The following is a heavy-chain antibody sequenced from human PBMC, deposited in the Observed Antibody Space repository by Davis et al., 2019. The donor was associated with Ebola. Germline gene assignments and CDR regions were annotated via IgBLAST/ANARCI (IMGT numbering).Heavy chain of an antibody. CDR2: IRSKSYGGKT. CDR1: GFNFGDYA. J-gene: IGHJ6*02. V-gene: IGHV3-49*04. Sequence: GGSLRLSCTASGFNFGDYAMNWVRRAPGKGLEWVGFIRSKSYGGKTQYAASVKGRVAISRDDSKSIAYLQVDILKTEDTAVYYCTRDLKQPRPSYYYGMDVWGQGTTVTVSS. D-gene: IGHD6-6*01. CDR3: TRDLKQPRPSYYYGMDV.